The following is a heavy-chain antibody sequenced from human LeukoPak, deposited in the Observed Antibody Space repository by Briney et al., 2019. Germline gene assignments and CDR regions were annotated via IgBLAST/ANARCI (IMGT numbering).Heavy chain of an antibody. CDR1: GFTFSSYG. D-gene: IGHD3-9*01. CDR2: ISYDGSNK. V-gene: IGHV3-30*18. Sequence: GGSLRLSCAASGFTFSSYGMHRVRQAPGKGLEWVAVISYDGSNKYYADSVKGRFTISRDNSKNTLYLQMNSLRAEDTAVYYCAKWIKYDILTGYADYWGQGTLDTVSS. J-gene: IGHJ4*02. CDR3: AKWIKYDILTGYADY.